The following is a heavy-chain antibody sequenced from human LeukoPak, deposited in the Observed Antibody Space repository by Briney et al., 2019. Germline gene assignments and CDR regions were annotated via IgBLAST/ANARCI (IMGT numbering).Heavy chain of an antibody. D-gene: IGHD6-19*01. Sequence: SETLSLTCTVSGGSISSYYWSWIRQPPGKGLEWIGYIYYSGSTNYNPSLKSRVTISVDTSKNQFSLKLSSVTAADTAVYYCARQSGWGPFDYWGQGTLVTDSS. CDR1: GGSISSYY. J-gene: IGHJ4*02. CDR3: ARQSGWGPFDY. V-gene: IGHV4-59*08. CDR2: IYYSGST.